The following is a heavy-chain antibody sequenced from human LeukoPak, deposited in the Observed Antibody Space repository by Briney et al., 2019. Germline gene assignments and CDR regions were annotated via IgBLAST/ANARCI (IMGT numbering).Heavy chain of an antibody. CDR3: ARVAYYDSSGYYYVKGMDV. CDR2: IYSSGST. D-gene: IGHD3-22*01. J-gene: IGHJ6*02. V-gene: IGHV4-4*07. CDR1: GGSISSYY. Sequence: PSETLSLTCTVSGGSISSYYWSWIRQPAGKGLEWIGRIYSSGSTNYNPSLKSRVTMSVDTSKNQFSLKVTSVTAADTAVYYCARVAYYDSSGYYYVKGMDVWGQGTTVTVSS.